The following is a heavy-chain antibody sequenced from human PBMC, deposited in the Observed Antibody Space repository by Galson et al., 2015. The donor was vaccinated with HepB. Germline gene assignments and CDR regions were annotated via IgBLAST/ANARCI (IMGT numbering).Heavy chain of an antibody. CDR2: ISAYNGNT. J-gene: IGHJ4*02. Sequence: SVKVSCKASGYTFTSYGISWVRQAPGQGLEWMGWISAYNGNTNYAQKLQGRVTMTTDTSTSTAYMELRSLRSDDTAVYYCARERAARNMVRGVNSFDYWGQGTLVTVSS. V-gene: IGHV1-18*01. CDR3: ARERAARNMVRGVNSFDY. CDR1: GYTFTSYG. D-gene: IGHD3-10*01.